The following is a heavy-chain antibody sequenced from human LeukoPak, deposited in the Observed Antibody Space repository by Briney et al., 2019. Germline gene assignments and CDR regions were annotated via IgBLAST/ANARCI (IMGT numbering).Heavy chain of an antibody. V-gene: IGHV3-21*01. Sequence: GGSLRLSCAASGFTFSSYSMNWVRQAPGKGLEWVSSISSSSSYIYYADSVKGRFTISRDNAKNSLYLQMNSLRAEDTAVYYCASLPNYDILTGYRGVWDDYWGQGTLVTVSS. D-gene: IGHD3-9*01. J-gene: IGHJ4*02. CDR2: ISSSSSYI. CDR1: GFTFSSYS. CDR3: ASLPNYDILTGYRGVWDDY.